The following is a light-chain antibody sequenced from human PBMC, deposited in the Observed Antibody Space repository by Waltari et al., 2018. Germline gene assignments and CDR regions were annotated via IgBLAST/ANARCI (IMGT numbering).Light chain of an antibody. V-gene: IGLV2-23*02. J-gene: IGLJ2*01. CDR2: EVS. CDR3: CSYAGSSTFRVV. CDR1: SSDVGSYNL. Sequence: QSALTQPASVSGSPGQSITISCTGTSSDVGSYNLVSWYQQHPGKAPQLMIYEVSKRPSGVSNRFSGSKSGNTASLTISGLQAEDEADYYCCSYAGSSTFRVVFGGGTKLTVL.